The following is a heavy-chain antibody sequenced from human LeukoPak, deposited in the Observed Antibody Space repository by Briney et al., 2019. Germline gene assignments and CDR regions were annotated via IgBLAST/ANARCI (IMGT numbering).Heavy chain of an antibody. J-gene: IGHJ4*02. D-gene: IGHD4-23*01. CDR3: ARARANSLYFDY. Sequence: ASVKVSCKASGYTFTIYGISWVRQAPGQGLQWMGWISAYTGNTNYPQNLQGRVTVTTDTSTSTAYMELRSLKSDDTAVYYCARARANSLYFDYWGQGTLVTVSS. CDR1: GYTFTIYG. V-gene: IGHV1-18*01. CDR2: ISAYTGNT.